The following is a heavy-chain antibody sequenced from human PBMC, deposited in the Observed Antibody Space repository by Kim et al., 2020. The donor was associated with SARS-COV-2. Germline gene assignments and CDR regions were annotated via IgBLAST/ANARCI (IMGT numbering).Heavy chain of an antibody. J-gene: IGHJ4*02. V-gene: IGHV3-11*06. CDR3: ARCRDYSSSFVDY. Sequence: ADPVKRRYTIAEGNAKNSLYLQRDSLRAEDTAVYYCARCRDYSSSFVDYWGQGTLVTVSS. D-gene: IGHD6-6*01.